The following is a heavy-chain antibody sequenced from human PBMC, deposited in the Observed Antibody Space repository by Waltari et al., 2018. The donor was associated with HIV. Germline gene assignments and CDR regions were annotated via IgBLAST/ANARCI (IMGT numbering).Heavy chain of an antibody. CDR1: GFTFSDYH. Sequence: QVQLVESGGGLVKPGGSLRLSCAASGFTFSDYHMSWIRQPPGKGLEWVSYSNTGGRNSHYSDSVKGRFTISRDNAKNALYLQMDNLRGEDTAVYYCARPRYSGYDYPTYFDSWGQGNLVTVSS. J-gene: IGHJ4*02. CDR3: ARPRYSGYDYPTYFDS. V-gene: IGHV3-11*01. CDR2: SNTGGRNS. D-gene: IGHD5-12*01.